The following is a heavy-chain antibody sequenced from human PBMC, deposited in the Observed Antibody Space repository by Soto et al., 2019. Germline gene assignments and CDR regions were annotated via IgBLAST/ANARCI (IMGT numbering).Heavy chain of an antibody. CDR1: GASTSSHY. J-gene: IGHJ4*02. CDR3: ARSLAVADNPYYFDY. CDR2: IYYSGST. Sequence: QVQLQESGPGLVKPSETLSLTCTVSGASTSSHYWSWIRQSPGKGLEWIGFIYYSGSTNHNPSFQIRVTISLDTSKNQFSLKLSSVTAADTAVYYCARSLAVADNPYYFDYWGQGTLVTVSS. D-gene: IGHD6-19*01. V-gene: IGHV4-59*08.